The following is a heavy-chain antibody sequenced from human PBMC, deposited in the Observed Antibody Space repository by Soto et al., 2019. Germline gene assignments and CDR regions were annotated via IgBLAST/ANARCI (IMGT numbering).Heavy chain of an antibody. D-gene: IGHD4-4*01. V-gene: IGHV3-11*06. CDR3: ARVSRTVTVDY. Sequence: VQLVESGGGLVKPGGSLRLSCAASGFTFSDYYMSWIRQAPGKGLEWVSYISSSSSYTNYADSVKGRFTISRDNAKNSLYLQMNSLRAEDTAVYYCARVSRTVTVDYWGQGTLVTVSS. CDR1: GFTFSDYY. CDR2: ISSSSSYT. J-gene: IGHJ4*02.